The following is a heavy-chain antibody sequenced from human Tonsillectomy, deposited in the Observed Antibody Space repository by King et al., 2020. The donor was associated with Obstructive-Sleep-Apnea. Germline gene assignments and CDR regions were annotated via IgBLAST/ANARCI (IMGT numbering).Heavy chain of an antibody. CDR1: GYTFTDYY. V-gene: IGHV1-2*02. J-gene: IGHJ4*02. CDR3: ARDPGQQRRANYFDY. D-gene: IGHD6-25*01. Sequence: QLVQSGAEVKKPGASVKVSCITSGYTFTDYYMHWVRQAPGQGLEWMGWINPNSGGTDYAQKFQDRVTMTRDTSISAAYMELSRLTSDDTAVYYCARDPGQQRRANYFDYWGQGTLVTVSS. CDR2: INPNSGGT.